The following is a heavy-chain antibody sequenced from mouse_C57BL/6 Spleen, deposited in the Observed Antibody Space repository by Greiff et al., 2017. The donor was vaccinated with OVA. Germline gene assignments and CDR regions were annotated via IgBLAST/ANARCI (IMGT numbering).Heavy chain of an antibody. Sequence: QVQLKQSGPGLVQPSQSLSITCTVSGFSLTSYGVHWVRQSPGKGLEWLGGIWSGGSTDYNAAFISRLSISKDNSKSQVFFKMNSLQADDTAIYYCARNGWPSLAWFAYWGQGTLVTVSA. J-gene: IGHJ3*01. CDR3: ARNGWPSLAWFAY. V-gene: IGHV2-2*01. D-gene: IGHD2-3*01. CDR1: GFSLTSYG. CDR2: IWSGGST.